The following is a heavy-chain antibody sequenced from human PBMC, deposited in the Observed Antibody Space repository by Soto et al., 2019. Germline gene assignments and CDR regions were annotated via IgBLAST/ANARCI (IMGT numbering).Heavy chain of an antibody. CDR3: AKDRSTMRWFDP. CDR1: GASVRSYH. D-gene: IGHD1-1*01. J-gene: IGHJ5*02. CDR2: VQMSGTT. V-gene: IGHV4-4*07. Sequence: SETLSLTCAVSGASVRSYHWSWIRQAAGKGLEWIGRVQMSGTTNYNPSLKTPVTMSLDTSKNEVSLRMTSVTAADTAVDFCAKDRSTMRWFDPWGQGILVTVS.